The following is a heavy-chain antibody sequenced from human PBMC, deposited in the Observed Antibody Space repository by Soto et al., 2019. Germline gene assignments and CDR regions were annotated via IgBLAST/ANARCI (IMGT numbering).Heavy chain of an antibody. Sequence: ESGPTQVKPRQTLTLTCTFSGFSLTTSGVGVGWIRQSPGKAPEWLALIYRDDDKRYSPSLKSRLTITKDTSKNQVVLTMADLDPADTATYYCAHRVLRTVFGLVTTTAIYFDFWGQGTPVAVSS. CDR1: GFSLTTSGVG. CDR3: AHRVLRTVFGLVTTTAIYFDF. CDR2: IYRDDDK. D-gene: IGHD3-3*01. J-gene: IGHJ4*02. V-gene: IGHV2-5*02.